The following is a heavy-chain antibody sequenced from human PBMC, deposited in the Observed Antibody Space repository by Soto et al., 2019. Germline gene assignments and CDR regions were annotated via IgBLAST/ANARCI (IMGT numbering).Heavy chain of an antibody. V-gene: IGHV3-23*01. J-gene: IGHJ5*02. CDR3: AKPPVEEQWLVRAWFDP. CDR1: GFTFSSYA. CDR2: ISGSGGST. Sequence: GGSLRLSCAASGFTFSSYAMSWVRQAPGKGLEWVSAISGSGGSTYYADSVKGRFTISRDNSKNTLYLQMNSLRAEDTAVYYCAKPPVEEQWLVRAWFDPWGQGTLVTVSS. D-gene: IGHD6-19*01.